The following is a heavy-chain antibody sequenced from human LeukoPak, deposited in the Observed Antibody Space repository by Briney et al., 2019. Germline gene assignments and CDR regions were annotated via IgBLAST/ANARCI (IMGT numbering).Heavy chain of an antibody. J-gene: IGHJ6*02. CDR1: GFTFSTYW. D-gene: IGHD1-26*01. V-gene: IGHV3-7*01. CDR3: ARPGPATTNSYGMDV. Sequence: GGSLRLSCAASGFTFSTYWMAWVRQAPGKGLEWVANIKGDGSEKYHGDSVTGRFTISRDNAKNSLYLQMNSLRAEDTAVYYCARPGPATTNSYGMDVWGQGTTVTVSS. CDR2: IKGDGSEK.